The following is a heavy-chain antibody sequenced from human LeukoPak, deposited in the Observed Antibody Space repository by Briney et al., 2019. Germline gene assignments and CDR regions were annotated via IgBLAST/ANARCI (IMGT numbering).Heavy chain of an antibody. Sequence: GGSLRLSCAASGFTFSNYGMHWVRQAPGKGLEWVAFIRYDGSNQYYADSVRGRFTISRDNSKNTLYLEMNSLRAEDTALYYCSKVSTTVTFNSWSDPWGQGTLVTVSS. CDR2: IRYDGSNQ. V-gene: IGHV3-30*02. CDR3: SKVSTTVTFNSWSDP. D-gene: IGHD4-17*01. J-gene: IGHJ5*02. CDR1: GFTFSNYG.